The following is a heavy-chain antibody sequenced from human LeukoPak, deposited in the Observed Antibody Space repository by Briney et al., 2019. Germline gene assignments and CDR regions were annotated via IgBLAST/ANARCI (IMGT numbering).Heavy chain of an antibody. CDR2: ISGSGGST. J-gene: IGHJ4*02. D-gene: IGHD1-26*01. V-gene: IGHV3-23*01. Sequence: GGSLRLSCAASGFTFSSYAMSWVRQAPGKGLEWVSTISGSGGSTYYADSVKGRFTISRDNSKNTLYLRMNSLRAEDTAAYYCAKLWDSGTYFYFDYWGQGTLVTVSS. CDR1: GFTFSSYA. CDR3: AKLWDSGTYFYFDY.